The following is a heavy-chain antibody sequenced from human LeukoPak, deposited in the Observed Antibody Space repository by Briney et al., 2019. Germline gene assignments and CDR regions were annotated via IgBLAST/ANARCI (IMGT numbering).Heavy chain of an antibody. CDR1: GFTFSNYA. V-gene: IGHV3-23*01. CDR3: AKEGIAVAGTDYFDY. J-gene: IGHJ4*02. CDR2: VSGSGGST. Sequence: GGSLRLSCAASGFTFSNYAMSWVRQAPGKGLEWVSTVSGSGGSTYYADSVKGRFTISRDNSKNTLYLQMNSLRAEDTAVYYCAKEGIAVAGTDYFDYWGQGTLVTVSS. D-gene: IGHD6-19*01.